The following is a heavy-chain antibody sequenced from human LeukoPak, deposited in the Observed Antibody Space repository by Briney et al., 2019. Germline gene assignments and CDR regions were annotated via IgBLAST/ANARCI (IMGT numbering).Heavy chain of an antibody. Sequence: PAGSLRLSCAASGFTFSSNSMNWVRPAPGRGLKWVLCISGGGSLIYYEDSMKVRITISRDNAKNSLELQMMSLRDEAAAVYACARTRPFKKTTSYYGMDVWGQGTTVTVSS. V-gene: IGHV3-21*03. CDR3: ARTRPFKKTTSYYGMDV. CDR1: GFTFSSNS. CDR2: ISGGGSLI. D-gene: IGHD1-14*01. J-gene: IGHJ6*02.